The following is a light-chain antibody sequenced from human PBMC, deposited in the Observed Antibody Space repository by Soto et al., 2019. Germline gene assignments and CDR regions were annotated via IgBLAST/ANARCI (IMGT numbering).Light chain of an antibody. J-gene: IGLJ3*02. Sequence: QSVLTQPPSGSGAPGQRVTISCTGSSSNIGAGYDVHWYQQLPGTAPKLLIYGNSNRPSGVPDRFSGSKSGTSASLAITGLQAEDEADDYGQSYDSSLSGWVFGGGTKLAVL. CDR2: GNS. V-gene: IGLV1-40*01. CDR3: QSYDSSLSGWV. CDR1: SSNIGAGYD.